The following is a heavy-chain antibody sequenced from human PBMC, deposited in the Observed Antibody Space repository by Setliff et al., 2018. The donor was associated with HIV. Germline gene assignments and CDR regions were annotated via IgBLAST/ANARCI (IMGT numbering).Heavy chain of an antibody. CDR2: INPNNGDT. CDR3: VRTNYYYYYMDV. V-gene: IGHV1-2*06. Sequence: GASVKVSCKASGYAFTAYYLHWVRQAPGQGLEWMGRINPNNGDTNYAQKFQGRVTMTRDTSISTAYMELSRLRSDDTAVYYCVRTNYYYYYMDVWGKGTTVTVSS. J-gene: IGHJ6*03. CDR1: GYAFTAYY.